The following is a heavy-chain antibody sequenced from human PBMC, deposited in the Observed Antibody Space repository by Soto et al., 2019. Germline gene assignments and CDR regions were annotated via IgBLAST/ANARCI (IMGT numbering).Heavy chain of an antibody. CDR2: IYYSGST. D-gene: IGHD5-18*01. Sequence: SETLSLTCTVSGGSISSYYWSWIRQPPGKGLEWIGYIYYSGSTNYNPSLKSRVTISVDTSKNQFSLKLSSVTAADTAVYYCASGYEDLGGYWGQGTLVTVSS. V-gene: IGHV4-59*01. CDR1: GGSISSYY. J-gene: IGHJ4*02. CDR3: ASGYEDLGGY.